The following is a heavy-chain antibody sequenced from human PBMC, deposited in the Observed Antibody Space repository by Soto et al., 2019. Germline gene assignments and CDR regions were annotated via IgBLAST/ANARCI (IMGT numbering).Heavy chain of an antibody. V-gene: IGHV4-39*01. CDR2: IYYSGST. J-gene: IGHJ3*02. D-gene: IGHD2-21*02. CDR3: ARHLAYCGGDCYPDAFDI. CDR1: GGSISSSSYY. Sequence: SETLSLTCTVSGGSISSSSYYWGWIRQPPGKGLEWIGSIYYSGSTYYNPSLKSRVTISVVTSKNQFSLKLSSVTAADTAVYYCARHLAYCGGDCYPDAFDIWGQGTMVTVSS.